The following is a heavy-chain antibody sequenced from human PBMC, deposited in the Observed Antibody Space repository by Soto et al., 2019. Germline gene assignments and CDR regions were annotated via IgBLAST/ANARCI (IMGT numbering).Heavy chain of an antibody. CDR2: IYYSGST. J-gene: IGHJ4*02. CDR1: GGSISSYY. V-gene: IGHV4-59*08. D-gene: IGHD1-26*01. CDR3: ASAEKWEPLPHPAYDY. Sequence: SETLSLTCTVSGGSISSYYWSWIRQPPGKGLEWIGYIYYSGSTNYNPSLKSRVTISVDTSKNQFSLKLSSVTAADTAVYYCASAEKWEPLPHPAYDYWGQGTLVTVSS.